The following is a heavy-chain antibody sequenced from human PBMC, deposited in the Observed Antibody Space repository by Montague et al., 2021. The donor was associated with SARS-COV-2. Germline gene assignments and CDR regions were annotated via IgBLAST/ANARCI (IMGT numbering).Heavy chain of an antibody. D-gene: IGHD2-2*01. CDR3: ARVPYRLLFVPRYYGMDV. V-gene: IGHV4-34*01. J-gene: IGHJ6*02. CDR2: ISHSGST. Sequence: TLSLTCAVYGGSLSGYYWSWIHQPPGEGLEWIAEISHSGSTSYNPSLKSRVTISVDTSKNQYSLKLSSATAADTAVYYCARVPYRLLFVPRYYGMDVWGQGTTVTVSS. CDR1: GGSLSGYY.